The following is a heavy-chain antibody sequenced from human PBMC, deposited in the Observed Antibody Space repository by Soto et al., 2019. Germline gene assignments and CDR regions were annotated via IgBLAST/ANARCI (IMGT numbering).Heavy chain of an antibody. V-gene: IGHV4-34*01. CDR3: GRGKASSGWYGLNRYFDL. Sequence: SETLSLTCAVYGGSFSGYYWSWIRQPPGKGLEWIGEINHSGSTNYNPSLKSRVTISVDTSKNQFSLKLSSVTAADTAVYYCGRGKASSGWYGLNRYFDLWGRGTLVTVSS. CDR1: GGSFSGYY. J-gene: IGHJ2*01. CDR2: INHSGST. D-gene: IGHD6-19*01.